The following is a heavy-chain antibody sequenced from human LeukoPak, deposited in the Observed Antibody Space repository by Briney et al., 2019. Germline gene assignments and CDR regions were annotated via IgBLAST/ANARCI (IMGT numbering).Heavy chain of an antibody. CDR1: VDSVSSYH. CDR2: IYTSGST. V-gene: IGHV4-4*07. D-gene: IGHD2-2*01. Sequence: SETLSLTCTVSVDSVSSYHWSCLRQPAGKGLEWLGRIYTSGSTNYNPSLKSRVTMSVDTSKNQFSLKLSSVTAADTAVYYCARDSVVVVPAARVGYYYYGMDVWGQGTTVTVSS. CDR3: ARDSVVVVPAARVGYYYYGMDV. J-gene: IGHJ6*02.